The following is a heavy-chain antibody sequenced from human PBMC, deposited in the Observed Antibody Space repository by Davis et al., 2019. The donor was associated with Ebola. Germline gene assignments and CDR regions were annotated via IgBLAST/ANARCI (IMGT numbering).Heavy chain of an antibody. V-gene: IGHV4-34*01. CDR2: INYSGGT. Sequence: SETLSLTCAVYGGSFSGYYWSWIRQPPGKGLEWIGEINYSGGTNNNPSLKSRVTISVDTSKNQFSLKLSSVTAADTAVYYCARVGGATTGVDYWGQGTLVTVSS. CDR1: GGSFSGYY. J-gene: IGHJ4*02. D-gene: IGHD1-26*01. CDR3: ARVGGATTGVDY.